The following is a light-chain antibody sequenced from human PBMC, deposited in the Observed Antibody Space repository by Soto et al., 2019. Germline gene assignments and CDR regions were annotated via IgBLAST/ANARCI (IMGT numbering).Light chain of an antibody. CDR1: QSVSSSY. V-gene: IGKV3-20*01. J-gene: IGKJ4*01. CDR3: QHYNNWPLT. Sequence: EIVVTQSPGTLSLSPGERATLSCRASQSVSSSYLAWYQQKPGQAPRLLIYGASSRATGIPDRFSGSGSATEFTLTISSLQSEDFAVYYCQHYNNWPLTFGGGTKVDIK. CDR2: GAS.